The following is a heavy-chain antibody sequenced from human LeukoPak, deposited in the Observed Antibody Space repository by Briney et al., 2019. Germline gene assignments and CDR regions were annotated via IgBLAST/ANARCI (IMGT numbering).Heavy chain of an antibody. D-gene: IGHD3-16*01. CDR3: ASQYVGQGFHI. J-gene: IGHJ3*02. V-gene: IGHV5-51*01. CDR2: MHPGDSDI. Sequence: GESLKISCKGSGYRFTSYWIAWVRQMPGKGLEWMGVMHPGDSDIRYSPSFEGQVTISADKSISTAYLQWSSLKASDTAMYYCASQYVGQGFHIWGQGTMVTVSS. CDR1: GYRFTSYW.